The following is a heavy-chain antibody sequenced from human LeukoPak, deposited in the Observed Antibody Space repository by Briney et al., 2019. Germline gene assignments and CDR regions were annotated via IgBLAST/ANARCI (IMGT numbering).Heavy chain of an antibody. Sequence: GGSLRLSCAASGFTFSSYDMHWVRQTTGRGLEWVSGIGTAGDTYSPGSVKGRFTISRENAKNSLYLQMNSLRAEDTAVYYCARGTARRVPAATGFDYWGQGTLVTVSS. V-gene: IGHV3-13*01. CDR2: IGTAGDT. CDR1: GFTFSSYD. D-gene: IGHD2-2*01. CDR3: ARGTARRVPAATGFDY. J-gene: IGHJ4*02.